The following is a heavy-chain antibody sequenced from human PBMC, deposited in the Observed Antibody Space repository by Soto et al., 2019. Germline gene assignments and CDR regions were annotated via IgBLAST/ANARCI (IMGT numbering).Heavy chain of an antibody. Sequence: QITLKESGPALVKPTQTLTLTCSVSGFSLNTRGLGVGWIRQPPGKALEWLALIYWDDDKRYSPSLRNRLSISKDTSNNLVVFTMTNMDPVDTATYYCIHSRCGGDCLRSYSSHYYYGLDVWGQGTTVTVSS. CDR2: IYWDDDK. CDR3: IHSRCGGDCLRSYSSHYYYGLDV. V-gene: IGHV2-5*02. CDR1: GFSLNTRGLG. J-gene: IGHJ6*02. D-gene: IGHD2-21*02.